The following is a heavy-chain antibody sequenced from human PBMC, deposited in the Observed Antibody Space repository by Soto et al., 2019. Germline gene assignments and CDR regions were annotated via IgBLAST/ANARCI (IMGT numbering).Heavy chain of an antibody. V-gene: IGHV4-34*01. J-gene: IGHJ4*02. Sequence: SETLSLTCAVYGGSFSGYYWSWIRQPPGKGLEWIGEINHSGSTNYNPSLKSRVTISVDTSKNQFSLKLSSVTAADTAVYYCVREGNVEMATILGFDYWGQGTLVTVAS. CDR1: GGSFSGYY. CDR2: INHSGST. CDR3: VREGNVEMATILGFDY. D-gene: IGHD5-12*01.